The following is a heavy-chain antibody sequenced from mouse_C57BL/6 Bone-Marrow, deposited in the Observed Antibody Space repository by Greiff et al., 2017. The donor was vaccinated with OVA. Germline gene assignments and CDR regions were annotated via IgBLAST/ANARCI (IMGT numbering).Heavy chain of an antibody. D-gene: IGHD1-1*01. J-gene: IGHJ2*01. CDR3: ARWTTVPYYVDD. Sequence: QVQLQQSGPELVKPGASVKISCKASGYAFSSSWMNWVKQRPGKGLEWIGRIYPGDGDTNYNGQFKGPATLTADKYASTAYMQLSSLTSEDSAVDFGARWTTVPYYVDDWGQGTTLTVAS. CDR1: GYAFSSSW. CDR2: IYPGDGDT. V-gene: IGHV1-82*01.